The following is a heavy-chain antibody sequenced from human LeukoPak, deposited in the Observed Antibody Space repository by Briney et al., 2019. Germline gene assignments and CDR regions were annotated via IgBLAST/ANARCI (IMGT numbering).Heavy chain of an antibody. CDR1: GGSFSGYY. D-gene: IGHD3-16*01. V-gene: IGHV4-34*01. Sequence: SETLSLTCAVYGGSFSGYYWSWIRQPPGKGLEWIGEINHSGSTNYNPSLKSRVTISVDTSKNQFSLKLSSVTAADTAVYYCARRTGPYYDCVWGSFGFDPWGQGTLVTVSS. CDR2: INHSGST. CDR3: ARRTGPYYDCVWGSFGFDP. J-gene: IGHJ5*02.